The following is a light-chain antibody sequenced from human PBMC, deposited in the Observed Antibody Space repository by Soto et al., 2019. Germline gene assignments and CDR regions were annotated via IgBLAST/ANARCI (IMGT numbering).Light chain of an antibody. J-gene: IGKJ2*01. CDR3: MQSVQIPQT. CDR2: LGS. CDR1: QSLLHSNGYNY. V-gene: IGKV2-28*01. Sequence: DIVMTQSPLSLPVTPGEPASISCRSSQSLLHSNGYNYLDWYLQKPGQSPQLLIYLGSNRASGVXDXXGGSGSGTDFTLKISRVEAEDVGVYYCMQSVQIPQTFGQGTKLEIK.